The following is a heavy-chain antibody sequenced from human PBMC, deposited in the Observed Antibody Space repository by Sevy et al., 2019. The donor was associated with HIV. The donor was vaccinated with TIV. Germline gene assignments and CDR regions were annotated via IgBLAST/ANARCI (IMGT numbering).Heavy chain of an antibody. D-gene: IGHD2-15*01. J-gene: IGHJ3*02. Sequence: ASVKVSCKASGGTFSSYTISWVRQAPGQGLEWMGGIIPIFGTANYAQKFQGRVTITADESTSTAYMERSSLRSEDTAVYYCAREGYGSGGSCYRDAFDIWGQGTMVTVSS. V-gene: IGHV1-69*13. CDR2: IIPIFGTA. CDR1: GGTFSSYT. CDR3: AREGYGSGGSCYRDAFDI.